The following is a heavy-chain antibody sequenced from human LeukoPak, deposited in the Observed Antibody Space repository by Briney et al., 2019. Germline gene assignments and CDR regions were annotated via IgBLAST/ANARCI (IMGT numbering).Heavy chain of an antibody. Sequence: PSETLSLTCAVYGGSFSGYYWSWIRQPAGKGLEWIGRIYNTGSTNYNPSLKSRVTTSVDTSKKQFSLKLSSVTAADTAVYYCARSSTSLLLRYFDPWGQGTLVTVSS. CDR1: GGSFSGYY. D-gene: IGHD2-2*01. V-gene: IGHV4-59*10. CDR2: IYNTGST. J-gene: IGHJ5*02. CDR3: ARSSTSLLLRYFDP.